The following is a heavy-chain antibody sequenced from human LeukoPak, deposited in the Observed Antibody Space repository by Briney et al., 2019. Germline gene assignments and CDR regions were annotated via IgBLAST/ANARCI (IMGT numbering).Heavy chain of an antibody. Sequence: GGSLRLSCAASGFTFSSYGMHWVRQAPGKGLEWVAVIWYDGSNKYYADSVKGRFTISRDNSKNTLYLQMNSLRAEDTAVYYCARARDSSSWYGTFDYWGQGTLVTVSS. J-gene: IGHJ4*02. CDR2: IWYDGSNK. V-gene: IGHV3-33*01. D-gene: IGHD6-13*01. CDR1: GFTFSSYG. CDR3: ARARDSSSWYGTFDY.